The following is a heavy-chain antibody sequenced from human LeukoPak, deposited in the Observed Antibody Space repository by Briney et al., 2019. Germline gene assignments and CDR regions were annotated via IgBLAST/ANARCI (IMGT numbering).Heavy chain of an antibody. V-gene: IGHV1-46*01. CDR3: ARGEYSSSWLATNYYYYGMDV. D-gene: IGHD6-13*01. J-gene: IGHJ6*02. CDR2: INPSGGST. Sequence: ASVKVSYKASGYTFTSYYMHWVRQAPGQGLEWMGIINPSGGSTSYAQKFQGRVTMTRDTSTSTVYMELSSLRSEDTAVYYCARGEYSSSWLATNYYYYGMDVWGQGTTVTVSS. CDR1: GYTFTSYY.